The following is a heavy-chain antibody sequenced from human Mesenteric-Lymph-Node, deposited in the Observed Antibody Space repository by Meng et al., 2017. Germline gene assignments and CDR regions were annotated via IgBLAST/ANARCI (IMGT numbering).Heavy chain of an antibody. D-gene: IGHD3-10*01. CDR1: GGSISSYY. CDR3: ARGGQRYYGSGSSRTPSFPY. J-gene: IGHJ4*02. Sequence: SETLSLTCTVSGGSISSYYWSWIRQPPWKGLELIGYIYYSGSTNYNPSLKSPVTISVDTSKNQFSLKLSSVTAADTAVYYCARGGQRYYGSGSSRTPSFPYWVQGTLVTVSS. CDR2: IYYSGST. V-gene: IGHV4-59*12.